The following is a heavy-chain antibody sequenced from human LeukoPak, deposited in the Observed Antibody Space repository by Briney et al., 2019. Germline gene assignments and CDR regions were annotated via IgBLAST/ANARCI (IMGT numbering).Heavy chain of an antibody. CDR1: GYTFTSYG. CDR3: ARAKGEFYYYYGMDV. Sequence: ASVKVSCKASGYTFTSYGISWVRQAPGQGLEWMGWISAYNGNTNYAQKLQGRVTMTTDKSTSTAYMELSSLRSEDAAVYYCARAKGEFYYYYGMDVWGQGTTVTVSS. D-gene: IGHD2/OR15-2a*01. V-gene: IGHV1-18*01. CDR2: ISAYNGNT. J-gene: IGHJ6*02.